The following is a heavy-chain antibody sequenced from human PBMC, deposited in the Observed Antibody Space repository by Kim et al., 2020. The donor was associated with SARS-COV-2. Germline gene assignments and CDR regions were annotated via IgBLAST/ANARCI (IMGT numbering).Heavy chain of an antibody. CDR3: AKDISGGSYSIDY. CDR2: ISWNSGSI. V-gene: IGHV3-9*01. CDR1: GFTFDDYA. J-gene: IGHJ4*02. Sequence: GGSLRLSCAASGFTFDDYAMHWVRQAPGKGLEWVSGISWNSGSIGYADSVKGRFTISRDNAKNSLYLQMNSLRAEDTALYYCAKDISGGSYSIDYWGQGTLVTVSS. D-gene: IGHD1-26*01.